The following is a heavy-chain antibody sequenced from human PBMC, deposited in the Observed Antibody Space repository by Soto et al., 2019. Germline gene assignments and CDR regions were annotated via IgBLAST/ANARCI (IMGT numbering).Heavy chain of an antibody. Sequence: QITLNESGPTQVKPRQTLTLTCTFSGFSLTTSGVGVGWIRQSPGKAPEWLALIYWDDDKRYRPSLKSRLTINKDTSKNQVVLTMADLDPADTATYYCAHRVLRTVFGLVTTTAIYFDSWGQGTPVAVSS. CDR2: IYWDDDK. J-gene: IGHJ4*02. CDR1: GFSLTTSGVG. D-gene: IGHD3-3*01. CDR3: AHRVLRTVFGLVTTTAIYFDS. V-gene: IGHV2-5*02.